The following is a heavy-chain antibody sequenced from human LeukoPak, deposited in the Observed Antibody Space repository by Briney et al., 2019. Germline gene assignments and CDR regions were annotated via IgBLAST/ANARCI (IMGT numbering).Heavy chain of an antibody. V-gene: IGHV3-33*01. CDR1: GFTFRSHG. CDR2: IWYDGSNK. J-gene: IGHJ6*04. Sequence: GGSLRLSCAASGFTFRSHGMHRVRQAPGKGLEWVAIIWYDGSNKYYADSVKGRFTISRDNSKNTLYLQMNSLRAEDTAVYYCARDRAAARMDVWGKGTTVTVSS. D-gene: IGHD6-13*01. CDR3: ARDRAAARMDV.